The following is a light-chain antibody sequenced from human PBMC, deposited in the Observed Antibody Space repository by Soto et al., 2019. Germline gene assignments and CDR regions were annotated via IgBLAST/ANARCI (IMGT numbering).Light chain of an antibody. CDR1: QGISSY. J-gene: IGKJ4*01. Sequence: DIQLTQSPSFLSASVGDRVTITCRASQGISSYLAWYQQKPGKAPKLLIYAASTLQSGVPSRFSGSGSGTEFTLTISRLQPEDFATYYCQQLNSYPITFGGGTKVEIK. CDR3: QQLNSYPIT. CDR2: AAS. V-gene: IGKV1-9*01.